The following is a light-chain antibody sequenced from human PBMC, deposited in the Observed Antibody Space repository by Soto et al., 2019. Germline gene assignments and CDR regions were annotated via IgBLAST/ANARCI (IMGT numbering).Light chain of an antibody. J-gene: IGKJ1*01. CDR1: QAISTY. Sequence: DIQMTQSPSSLSASVGDRVTITCRASQAISTYFVWYQQQQGTDTQLLIFAASTLQSGAPSLFSGSGSGTYFTLTISRLPHEDVATYYCQNYNGAPWTFGQGTKVEIK. CDR2: AAS. CDR3: QNYNGAPWT. V-gene: IGKV1-27*01.